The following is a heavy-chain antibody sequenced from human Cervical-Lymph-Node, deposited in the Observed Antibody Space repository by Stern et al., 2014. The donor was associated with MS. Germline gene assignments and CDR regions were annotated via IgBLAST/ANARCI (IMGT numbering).Heavy chain of an antibody. CDR1: GYSFTGNY. J-gene: IGHJ4*02. V-gene: IGHV1-2*06. D-gene: IGHD5-18*01. CDR2: TNPNSGDS. CDR3: ARERGRAGPAMADY. Sequence: QVQLVQSGAEVKKPGASVKVSCKAAGYSFTGNYIHWLRQAPGQGLEWMGRTNPNSGDSNYALKFQGRVTMTRDTSISTAYMNLNRLGIDDTAVYYCARERGRAGPAMADYWGQGTLGTGSA.